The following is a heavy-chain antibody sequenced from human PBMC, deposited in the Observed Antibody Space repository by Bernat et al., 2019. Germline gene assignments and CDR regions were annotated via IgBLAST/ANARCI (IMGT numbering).Heavy chain of an antibody. Sequence: QVQLVQSGAEVKKPGSSVKVSCKASGGTFSSYAISWVRQAPGQGLEWMGGIIPIFGTANYAQKFQGRVTITADESTSTAYMELSSLRSEDTAVYYCAREGGNYYDSSGPNYYYYGMDVWGQGTTVTVSS. J-gene: IGHJ6*02. CDR1: GGTFSSYA. CDR3: AREGGNYYDSSGPNYYYYGMDV. CDR2: IIPIFGTA. D-gene: IGHD3-22*01. V-gene: IGHV1-69*01.